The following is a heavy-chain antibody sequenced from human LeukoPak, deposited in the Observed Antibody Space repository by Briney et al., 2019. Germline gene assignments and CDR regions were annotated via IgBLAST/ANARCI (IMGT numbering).Heavy chain of an antibody. J-gene: IGHJ4*02. D-gene: IGHD4-17*01. CDR2: ISGSGGST. V-gene: IGHV3-23*01. Sequence: PGGSLRLSCAASGFTFSSYAMSWVRQAPGKGLEWVSAISGSGGSTYYADSVKGQFTISRDNSKNTLYLQMNSLRAEDTAVYYCAKSRGDYGDFLDYWGQGTLVTVSS. CDR3: AKSRGDYGDFLDY. CDR1: GFTFSSYA.